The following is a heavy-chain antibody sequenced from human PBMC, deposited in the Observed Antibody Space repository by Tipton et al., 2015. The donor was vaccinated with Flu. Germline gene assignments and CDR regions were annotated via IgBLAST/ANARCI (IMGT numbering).Heavy chain of an antibody. J-gene: IGHJ5*02. V-gene: IGHV4-38-2*01. CDR2: FYRSGST. CDR1: GSSISSGYF. D-gene: IGHD5-18*01. CDR3: ARREYNYGSTFEP. Sequence: TLSLTCAVSGSSISSGYFWGWILQLPGPALEWIGNFYRSGSTYYNPSLESRVTISVDTSKNQFSLKLSSVTAADTAVYFCARREYNYGSTFEPWGQETLVTVPS.